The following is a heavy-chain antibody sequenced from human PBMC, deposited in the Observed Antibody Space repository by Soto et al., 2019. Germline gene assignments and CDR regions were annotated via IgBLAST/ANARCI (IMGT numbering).Heavy chain of an antibody. D-gene: IGHD2-2*01. CDR3: APAYGGTSGPNDAFDV. V-gene: IGHV2-5*02. J-gene: IGHJ3*01. CDR1: GFSLSTDGVG. CDR2: IYWDDDK. Sequence: QITLKEAGPTLVKPTQTLTLTCNFSGFSLSTDGVGVGWIRQPPGKALEWLALIYWDDDKRYSPSLKSRLTITKATSKNQVVLTMTNMDPVDTATYYCAPAYGGTSGPNDAFDVWGQGTVVTVSS.